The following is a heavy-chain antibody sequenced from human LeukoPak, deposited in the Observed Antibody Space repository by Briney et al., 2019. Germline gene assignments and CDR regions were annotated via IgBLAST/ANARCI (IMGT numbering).Heavy chain of an antibody. V-gene: IGHV4-39*07. D-gene: IGHD3-10*01. CDR1: GGSISSSTYY. Sequence: SETLSLTCTVSGGSISSSTYYWGWIRQPPGKGLEWIGTIYYSGSTYYNPSLQSRVTISVDTSKNQFSLKLTSMTAADTAVYYCARDSMVRGVITTRWFDPWGQGTLVTVSS. J-gene: IGHJ5*02. CDR2: IYYSGST. CDR3: ARDSMVRGVITTRWFDP.